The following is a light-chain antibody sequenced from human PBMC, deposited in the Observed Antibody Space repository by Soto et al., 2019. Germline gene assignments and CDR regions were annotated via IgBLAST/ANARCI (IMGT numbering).Light chain of an antibody. CDR1: SSDVGGYNY. J-gene: IGLJ1*01. CDR3: SSYTSSSTPYV. Sequence: QSALTQPASVSGSPGQSITISCTGTSSDVGGYNYVSWYQQHPGKAPKLMIYDVSNRPSGVSNRFSGSKSGNTASLTISGPHAEDEADYYCSSYTSSSTPYVFGTGTKLTVL. V-gene: IGLV2-14*01. CDR2: DVS.